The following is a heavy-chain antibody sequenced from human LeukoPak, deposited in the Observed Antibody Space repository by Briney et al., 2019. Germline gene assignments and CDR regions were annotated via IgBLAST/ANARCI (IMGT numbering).Heavy chain of an antibody. J-gene: IGHJ4*02. D-gene: IGHD4-17*01. CDR1: GFTFSSYA. V-gene: IGHV3-23*01. CDR3: ARGRGTAVTSAANY. Sequence: GGSLRLSCAASGFTFSSYAMSWVRQAPGKGLEWVSSISGSGDNTYYADSVKDRFSISRDNSKTTVSLQMNSLRAEDTAVYYCARGRGTAVTSAANYWGQGTLVTVSS. CDR2: ISGSGDNT.